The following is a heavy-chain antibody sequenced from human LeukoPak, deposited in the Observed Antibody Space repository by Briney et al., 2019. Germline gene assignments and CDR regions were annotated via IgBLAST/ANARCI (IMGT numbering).Heavy chain of an antibody. D-gene: IGHD6-13*01. V-gene: IGHV3-30*18. CDR3: AKDGRVQQLPLDY. Sequence: GGSLRLSCAASGFTFSSYGMHWVRQAPGKGLEWVAVMSYDGSNKYYADSVKGRFTISRDNSKNTLYLQMNSLRAEDTAVYYCAKDGRVQQLPLDYWGQGTLVTVSS. J-gene: IGHJ4*02. CDR1: GFTFSSYG. CDR2: MSYDGSNK.